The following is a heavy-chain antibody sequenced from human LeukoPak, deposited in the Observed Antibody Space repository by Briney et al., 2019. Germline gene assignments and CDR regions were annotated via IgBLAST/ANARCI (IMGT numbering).Heavy chain of an antibody. J-gene: IGHJ6*02. CDR3: ASGYSSVPSYYGMDV. D-gene: IGHD5-18*01. Sequence: ETLSLTCIVSGGSISSSIYYWAWVRRAPGKGLECVSVIYSGGSTYYADSVKGRFTISRDNSKNILYLQMNSLRAEDTAVYYCASGYSSVPSYYGMDVWGQGTTVTVSS. CDR1: GGSISSSIYY. CDR2: IYSGGST. V-gene: IGHV3-66*01.